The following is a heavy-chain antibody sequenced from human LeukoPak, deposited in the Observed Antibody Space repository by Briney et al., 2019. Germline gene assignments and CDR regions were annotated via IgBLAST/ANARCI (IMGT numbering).Heavy chain of an antibody. J-gene: IGHJ4*02. CDR3: ARGSITMVRGVIGY. V-gene: IGHV4-34*01. CDR2: INHSGST. Sequence: PSETLSLTCAVYGGSFSGYYWSWIRQPPGKGLECIGEINHSGSTNYNPSLKSRVIISVDTSKNQFSLKLSSMTAADTAVYYCARGSITMVRGVIGYWGQGTLVTVSS. CDR1: GGSFSGYY. D-gene: IGHD3-10*01.